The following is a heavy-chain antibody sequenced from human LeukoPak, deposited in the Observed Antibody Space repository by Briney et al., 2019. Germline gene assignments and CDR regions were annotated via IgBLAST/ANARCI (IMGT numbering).Heavy chain of an antibody. CDR1: GGSISSSSYY. CDR2: IYYTGST. D-gene: IGHD4-17*01. Sequence: SEALSLTCTVSGGSISSSSYYWGWVRQPPGRGLEWIGSIYYTGSTYYNPSLKSRVSISVDTSKNQFSLRLSSVTAADTAVYYCARPGYGDYVRWFAPWGQGTLVTVSS. CDR3: ARPGYGDYVRWFAP. J-gene: IGHJ5*02. V-gene: IGHV4-39*01.